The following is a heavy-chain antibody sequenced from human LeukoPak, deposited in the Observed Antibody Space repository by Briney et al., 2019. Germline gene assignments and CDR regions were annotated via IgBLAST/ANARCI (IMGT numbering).Heavy chain of an antibody. CDR3: ASESDSGYSSSFNWFDP. J-gene: IGHJ5*02. CDR2: INPSGGST. CDR1: GYSFTSYY. Sequence: ASVKVSCKASGYSFTSYYMHWVRQAPGQGLEWMGIINPSGGSTSYAQKFQGRVTMTRDTSTRTVYVELSSLRSEDTAVYYCASESDSGYSSSFNWFDPWGQGTLVTVSS. V-gene: IGHV1-46*01. D-gene: IGHD6-19*01.